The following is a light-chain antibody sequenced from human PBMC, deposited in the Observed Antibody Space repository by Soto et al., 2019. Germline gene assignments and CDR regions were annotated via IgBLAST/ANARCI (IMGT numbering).Light chain of an antibody. V-gene: IGKV3-20*01. CDR2: GAS. CDR3: QQYDTSPYT. Sequence: EIVLTQSPGTLSLSPGERATLSCRASQSISSNYLAWYQQKPGQAPRLLIYGASGRATGIPDRFSGSGSGTDFTLTLSRLEPEDFAVYYCQQYDTSPYTFGQGTKLEI. J-gene: IGKJ2*01. CDR1: QSISSNY.